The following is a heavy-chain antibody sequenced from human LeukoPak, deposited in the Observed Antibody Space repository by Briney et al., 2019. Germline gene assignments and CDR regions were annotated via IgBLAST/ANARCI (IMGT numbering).Heavy chain of an antibody. J-gene: IGHJ4*02. CDR1: GFTFSSYA. D-gene: IGHD6-13*01. Sequence: GGSLRLSCAASGFTFSSYAMHWVRQAPGKGLEWVAVISYDGSNKYYADSVKGRFTISRDNSKNTLYLQMNSLRAEDTAVYYCARAVGSSWYRDLYYFDYWGQGTLVTVSS. CDR2: ISYDGSNK. CDR3: ARAVGSSWYRDLYYFDY. V-gene: IGHV3-30-3*01.